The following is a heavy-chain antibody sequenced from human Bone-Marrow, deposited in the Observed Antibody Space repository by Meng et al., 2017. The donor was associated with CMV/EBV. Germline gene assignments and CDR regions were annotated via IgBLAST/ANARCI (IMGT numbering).Heavy chain of an antibody. CDR3: ARGGYYDFWSGYYTPPFDY. D-gene: IGHD3-3*01. CDR1: GGTFSRYA. J-gene: IGHJ4*02. CDR2: IIPIFGTA. V-gene: IGHV1-69*05. Sequence: SVKVSCKASGGTFSRYAIRWVRQAPGQGLEWMGGIIPIFGTANYAQKFQGRVTITTDESTSTAYMELSSLRSEDTAVYYCARGGYYDFWSGYYTPPFDYWGQGTLVTVSS.